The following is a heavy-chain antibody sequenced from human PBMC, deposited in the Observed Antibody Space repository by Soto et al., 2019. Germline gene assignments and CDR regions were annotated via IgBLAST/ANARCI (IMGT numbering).Heavy chain of an antibody. J-gene: IGHJ4*02. CDR2: IKPDGSAT. Sequence: GGSLRLSCAASGFTFDDYAMHWVRQAPGKGLEWVAYIKPDGSATYYVDSVKGRFTISRDNAKNSLYLQMNSLRVEDTSVYYCARAGYCGPGCYYYFDYWGQGTLVTVSS. CDR3: ARAGYCGPGCYYYFDY. D-gene: IGHD2-21*02. V-gene: IGHV3-7*01. CDR1: GFTFDDYA.